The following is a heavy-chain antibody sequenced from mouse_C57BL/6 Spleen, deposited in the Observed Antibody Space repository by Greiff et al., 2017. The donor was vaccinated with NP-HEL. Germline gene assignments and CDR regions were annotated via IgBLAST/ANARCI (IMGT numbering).Heavy chain of an antibody. V-gene: IGHV7-3*01. J-gene: IGHJ3*01. Sequence: EVKLVESGGGLVQPGGSLSLSCAASGFTFTDYYMSWVRQPPGKALEWLGFIRNKANGYTTEYSASVKGRFTISRDNSQSILYLQMNALRAEDSATYYCARDSLWFAYWGQGTLVTVSA. CDR3: ARDSLWFAY. D-gene: IGHD3-2*01. CDR1: GFTFTDYY. CDR2: IRNKANGYTT.